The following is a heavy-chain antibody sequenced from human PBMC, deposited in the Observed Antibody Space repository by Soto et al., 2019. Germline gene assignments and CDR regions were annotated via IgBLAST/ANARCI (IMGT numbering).Heavy chain of an antibody. CDR1: GGLFSSFA. Sequence: QGQLVQSGPEVKKPGSSVKVSCKDSGGLFSSFAISWVRQAPGQGLEWLGGIIPVFGTTNYAEKFQDRVTITADESTNTAYMELSSLTSGDTAIYYCARGGGPYVWFNEFWGQGTLVTLSS. CDR3: ARGGGPYVWFNEF. D-gene: IGHD3-16*01. J-gene: IGHJ4*02. CDR2: IIPVFGTT. V-gene: IGHV1-69*01.